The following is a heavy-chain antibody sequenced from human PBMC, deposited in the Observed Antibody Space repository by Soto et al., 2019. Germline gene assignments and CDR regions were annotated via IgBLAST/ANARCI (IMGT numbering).Heavy chain of an antibody. CDR1: GFTFISYA. CDR2: ISGSGGRT. J-gene: IGHJ4*02. CDR3: AKEGDFWSGSNSFYY. V-gene: IGHV3-23*01. Sequence: GGSLRLSCAASGFTFISYAMSWVRQAPGKGLEWVSAISGSGGRTYYADSVKGRFTISRDNSKNTLYLQMNSLRAEDMAVYYCAKEGDFWSGSNSFYYWGQGTLVTVSS. D-gene: IGHD3-3*01.